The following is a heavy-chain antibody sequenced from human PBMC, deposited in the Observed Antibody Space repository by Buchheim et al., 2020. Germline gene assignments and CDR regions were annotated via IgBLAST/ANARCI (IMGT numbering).Heavy chain of an antibody. CDR1: GGTFSSYA. Sequence: QVQLVQSGAEVKKPGSSVKVSCKASGGTFSSYAISWVRQAPGQGLEWMGGIIPIFGTVNYAQKFQGRVPITADESTSTAYMELSSLRSEDTAVYYCARDRLPLEWSPMRGYYGMDVWGQGTT. D-gene: IGHD3-3*01. J-gene: IGHJ6*02. CDR3: ARDRLPLEWSPMRGYYGMDV. CDR2: IIPIFGTV. V-gene: IGHV1-69*01.